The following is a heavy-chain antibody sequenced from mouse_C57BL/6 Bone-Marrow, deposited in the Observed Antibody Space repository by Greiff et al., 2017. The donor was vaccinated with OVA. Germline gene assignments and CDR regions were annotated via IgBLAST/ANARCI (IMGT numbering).Heavy chain of an antibody. J-gene: IGHJ4*01. D-gene: IGHD2-3*01. CDR2: IDPENGDT. CDR3: TYDGYYVYAMDY. Sequence: VQLQQSGAELVRPGASVKLSCTASGFNIKDDYMHWVKQRPEQGLEWIGWIDPENGDTEYASKFQGKATITADTSSNTAYLQLSSLTSDDTAVYYCTYDGYYVYAMDYWGQGTSVTVSS. V-gene: IGHV14-4*01. CDR1: GFNIKDDY.